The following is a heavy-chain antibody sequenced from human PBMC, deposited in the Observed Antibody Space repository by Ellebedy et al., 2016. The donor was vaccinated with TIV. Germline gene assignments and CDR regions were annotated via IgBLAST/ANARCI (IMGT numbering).Heavy chain of an antibody. Sequence: GESLKISXAASGFTFSSYAMSWVRQAPGKGLEWVSAISGSGGSTYYADSVKGRFTISRDNSKNTLYLQMNSLRAEDTAVYYCAKDSSNSFYYFDYWGQGTLVTVSS. CDR3: AKDSSNSFYYFDY. V-gene: IGHV3-23*01. D-gene: IGHD5-18*01. J-gene: IGHJ4*02. CDR1: GFTFSSYA. CDR2: ISGSGGST.